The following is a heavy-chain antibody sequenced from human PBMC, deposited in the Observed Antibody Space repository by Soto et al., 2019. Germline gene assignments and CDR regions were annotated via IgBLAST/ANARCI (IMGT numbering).Heavy chain of an antibody. CDR2: ISAYNGNT. J-gene: IGHJ4*02. Sequence: QVQLVQSGAEVKKPGASVKVSCKASGYTFTSYGISWVRQAPGQGLEWMAWISAYNGNTNYAQKLQGRVTMTTDTSTSTAYMELRSLRSDDTAVYYCARVSWNYDSSGYLDYWGQGTLVTVSS. CDR1: GYTFTSYG. D-gene: IGHD3-22*01. V-gene: IGHV1-18*04. CDR3: ARVSWNYDSSGYLDY.